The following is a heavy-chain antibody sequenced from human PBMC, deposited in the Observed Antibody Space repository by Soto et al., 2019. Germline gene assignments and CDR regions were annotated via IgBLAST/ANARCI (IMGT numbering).Heavy chain of an antibody. CDR3: ARDYYGSGSPDAFDI. V-gene: IGHV1-69*13. D-gene: IGHD3-10*01. CDR2: IIPIFGTA. CDR1: GGTFSSYA. Sequence: SVKVSCKASGGTFSSYAISWVRQAPGQGLEWMGGIIPIFGTANYAQKFQGRVTITADESTSTAYMELSSLRSEDTAVYYCARDYYGSGSPDAFDIWGQGTMVTVSS. J-gene: IGHJ3*02.